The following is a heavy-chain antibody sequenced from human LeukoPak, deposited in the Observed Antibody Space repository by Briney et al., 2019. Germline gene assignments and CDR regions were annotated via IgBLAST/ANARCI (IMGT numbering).Heavy chain of an antibody. J-gene: IGHJ5*02. CDR3: ARALSNILTGYHNWFDP. Sequence: GASVKVSRKASGYTFTSYDINWVRQATGQGLEWMGWMNPNSGNTGYAQKFQGRVTMTRNTSISTAYMELSSLRSEDTAVYYCARALSNILTGYHNWFDPWGQGTLVTVSS. D-gene: IGHD3-9*01. V-gene: IGHV1-8*01. CDR1: GYTFTSYD. CDR2: MNPNSGNT.